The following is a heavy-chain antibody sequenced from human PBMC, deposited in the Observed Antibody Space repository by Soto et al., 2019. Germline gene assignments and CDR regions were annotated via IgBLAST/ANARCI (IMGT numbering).Heavy chain of an antibody. CDR3: ARVESSGWYPHY. V-gene: IGHV4-59*01. CDR1: GGSIIGYY. CDR2: IYYSGTT. J-gene: IGHJ4*02. Sequence: PSETLSLTCTVSGGSIIGYYWSWVRQPPGKGLEWIGYIYYSGTTNCNPSLKSRVTMSVDTSKNQFSLNLKSVTAADTAVYYCARVESSGWYPHYWGQGTLVTVSS. D-gene: IGHD6-19*01.